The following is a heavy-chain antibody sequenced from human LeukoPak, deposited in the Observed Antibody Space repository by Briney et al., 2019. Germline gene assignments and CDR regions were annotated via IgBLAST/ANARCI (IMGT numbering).Heavy chain of an antibody. CDR1: GFSLSNNG. D-gene: IGHD6-13*01. CDR3: ARGAAAGTYDY. CDR2: INWNGGST. J-gene: IGHJ4*02. V-gene: IGHV3-20*04. Sequence: GGALRLSCAASGFSLSNNGMSWVRQAPGKGLEWVSGINWNGGSTGYADSVKGRFTISRDNAKNSLYLQMNSLRAEDTALYYCARGAAAGTYDYWGQGTLVTVSS.